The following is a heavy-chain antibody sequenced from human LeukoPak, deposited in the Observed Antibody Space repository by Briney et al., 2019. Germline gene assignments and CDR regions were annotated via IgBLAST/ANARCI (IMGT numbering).Heavy chain of an antibody. CDR2: ISSSGSTI. J-gene: IGHJ5*02. CDR1: GFTFSDYY. Sequence: GGSLRLSCAASGFTFSDYYMSWIRQAPGKGLEWVSYISSSGSTIYYADSVKGRFTISRDNAKNSLYLQMNSLRAEDTAVYYCARDQHAAAWSWFDPWGQETLVTVSS. V-gene: IGHV3-11*01. CDR3: ARDQHAAAWSWFDP. D-gene: IGHD2-15*01.